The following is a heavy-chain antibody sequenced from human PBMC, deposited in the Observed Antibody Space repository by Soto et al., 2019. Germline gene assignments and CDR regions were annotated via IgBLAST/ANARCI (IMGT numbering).Heavy chain of an antibody. J-gene: IGHJ5*02. D-gene: IGHD2-15*01. CDR1: GYSITCCA. CDR2: INTVNGDT. Sequence: QVQLVQSGAEVKKPGASVKVSCKASGYSITCCAMHWVRQAPGQRLEWMGWINTVNGDTKYSEKFQGRVTIFRDTSANTAYMELSSLRSEDTAVYYCARDVRWTSGWFDPWGQGTLIVASS. CDR3: ARDVRWTSGWFDP. V-gene: IGHV1-3*04.